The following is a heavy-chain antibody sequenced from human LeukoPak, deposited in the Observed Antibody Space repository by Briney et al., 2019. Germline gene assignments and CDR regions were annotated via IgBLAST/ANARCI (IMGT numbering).Heavy chain of an antibody. D-gene: IGHD6-19*01. CDR2: IYTSGST. Sequence: PSETLSLTCTVSGGSISSYYWSWIRQPAGKGLEWIGRIYTSGSTNYNPSLKSRVTMSVDTSKTQFSLKLTSVTAADTAMYYCARHITVSYDAFDLWGRGTMVTVSS. J-gene: IGHJ3*01. V-gene: IGHV4-4*07. CDR3: ARHITVSYDAFDL. CDR1: GGSISSYY.